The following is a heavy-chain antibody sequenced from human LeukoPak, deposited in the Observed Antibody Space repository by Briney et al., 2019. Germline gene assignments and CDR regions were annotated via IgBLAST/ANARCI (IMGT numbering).Heavy chain of an antibody. J-gene: IGHJ4*02. V-gene: IGHV4-31*03. Sequence: SETLSLTCTVSGGSISSGGYYWSWIRQHPGKGLEWIGYIYYSGSTYYNPSLKSRVTISVDTSKNQFSLKLSSVTAADTAVYYCARGGVATPFDYWGQGTLVTVSS. CDR3: ARGGVATPFDY. D-gene: IGHD5-12*01. CDR2: IYYSGST. CDR1: GGSISSGGYY.